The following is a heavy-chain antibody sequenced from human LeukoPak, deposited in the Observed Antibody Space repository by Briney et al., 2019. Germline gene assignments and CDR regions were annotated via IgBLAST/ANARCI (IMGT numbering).Heavy chain of an antibody. CDR2: ISASSNFI. CDR1: GFTFSTHS. Sequence: GGSLRLSCAASGFTFSTHSMYWVRQAPGKGLEWVSSISASSNFIHYAESVRGRFTISRDNAKNSLYLQMNSLGAQDSAVYYCARPATGYCSSAGCHWDSWGQGTLVTVSS. J-gene: IGHJ4*02. CDR3: ARPATGYCSSAGCHWDS. V-gene: IGHV3-21*01. D-gene: IGHD2-2*01.